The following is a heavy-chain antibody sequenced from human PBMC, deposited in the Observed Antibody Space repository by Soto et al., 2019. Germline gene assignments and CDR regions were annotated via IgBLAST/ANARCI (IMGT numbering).Heavy chain of an antibody. V-gene: IGHV4-31*03. CDR3: ASADSSGYYISLRPPEYFQH. D-gene: IGHD3-22*01. J-gene: IGHJ1*01. CDR1: GGYLRSGGYY. CDR2: IYYSGST. Sequence: SETLSLTSTVSGGYLRSGGYYWRWIRPHPGKGLEWIGYIYYSGSTYYNPSLKSRVTISVDTSKNQFPLKLSSVTAADTAVYYCASADSSGYYISLRPPEYFQHRGQGNLVTCSS.